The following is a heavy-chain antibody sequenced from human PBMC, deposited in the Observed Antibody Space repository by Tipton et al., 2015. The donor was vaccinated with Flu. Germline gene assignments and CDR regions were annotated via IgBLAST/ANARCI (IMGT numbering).Heavy chain of an antibody. CDR2: IDRSDGTT. CDR1: GFTFSNYA. J-gene: IGHJ5*02. CDR3: AKERGGGVGGVDWFDP. Sequence: SLRLSCAASVSGFTFSNYAMSWVRQAPGKGLEWASGIDRSDGTTYYADSVKSRFTISRDNSKNMLHLQMNNLRAEDTALYYCAKERGGGVGGVDWFDPWGQGTLVTVSS. D-gene: IGHD3-16*01. V-gene: IGHV3-23*01.